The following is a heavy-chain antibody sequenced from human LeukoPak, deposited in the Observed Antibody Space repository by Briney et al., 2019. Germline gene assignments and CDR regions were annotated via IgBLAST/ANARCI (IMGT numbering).Heavy chain of an antibody. CDR3: ARGTYYDFWSGDSNFDY. V-gene: IGHV4-59*01. D-gene: IGHD3-3*01. CDR1: GGSISSYY. CDR2: IYYSGST. J-gene: IGHJ4*02. Sequence: SETLSLTCTVSGGSISSYYWSWIRQPPEKGLEWIGYIYYSGSTNYNPSLKSRVTISVDTSKNQFSLKLSSVTAADTAVYYCARGTYYDFWSGDSNFDYWGQGTLVTVSS.